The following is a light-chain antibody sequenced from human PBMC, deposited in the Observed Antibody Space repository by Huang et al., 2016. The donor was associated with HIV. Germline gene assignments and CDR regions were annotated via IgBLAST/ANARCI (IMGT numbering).Light chain of an antibody. CDR2: GAT. J-gene: IGKJ4*01. V-gene: IGKV3-15*01. CDR1: QSVVRN. CDR3: LQYNAWPPRLT. Sequence: ETVMTQSPATLSVSPGERATLSCRASQSVVRNLAWYQQKPGQAPRLLIYGATARASGLPARFSGSGCGSELTLTISSRQSEDCAVYYCLQYNAWPPRLTFGGGTKVDIK.